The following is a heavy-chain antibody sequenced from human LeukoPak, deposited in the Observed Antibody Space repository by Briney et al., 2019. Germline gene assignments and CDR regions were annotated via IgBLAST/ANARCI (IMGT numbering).Heavy chain of an antibody. V-gene: IGHV3-23*01. D-gene: IGHD4-17*01. CDR1: GFTFGDHA. CDR3: AKEIYGDPTGGRFQH. J-gene: IGHJ1*01. CDR2: ISGSGGST. Sequence: GRSLRLSCTASGFTFGDHALSWVRQAPGKGLEWVSVISGSGGSTYYADSVEGRFTVSRDNSKNTLYLQMNSLRAEDTAVFYCAKEIYGDPTGGRFQHWGQGTLVTVSS.